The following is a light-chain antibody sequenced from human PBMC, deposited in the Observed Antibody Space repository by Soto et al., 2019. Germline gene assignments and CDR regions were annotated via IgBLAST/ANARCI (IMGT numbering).Light chain of an antibody. CDR3: LQHNSYPYT. J-gene: IGKJ2*01. CDR1: QSVSSN. V-gene: IGKV3-15*01. Sequence: EIVMTQSPATLPVSPGERATLSCRASQSVSSNLAWYQQKPGQAPRFLIYGASTRATGIPARFSGSGSGTEFTLTISSLQSEDFGTYYCLQHNSYPYTFGPGTKLEIK. CDR2: GAS.